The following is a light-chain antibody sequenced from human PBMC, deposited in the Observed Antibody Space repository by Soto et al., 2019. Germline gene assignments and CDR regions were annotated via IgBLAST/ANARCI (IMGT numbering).Light chain of an antibody. V-gene: IGKV3-15*01. Sequence: EIVMTQSPDTLSVSPGERATLSCRASQSVSSNLAWYQQKPGQAPRLLTFGASTRATGIPARFSGSGSGTEFTLTISSLQSEDFAVYHWHQYNNLPYTFGQGTTLEIK. CDR2: GAS. CDR3: HQYNNLPYT. CDR1: QSVSSN. J-gene: IGKJ2*01.